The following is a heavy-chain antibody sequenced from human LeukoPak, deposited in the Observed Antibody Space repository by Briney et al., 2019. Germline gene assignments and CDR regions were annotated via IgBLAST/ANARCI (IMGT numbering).Heavy chain of an antibody. CDR1: GVSVNDYY. CDR3: ARIRCGRGQDICYNH. D-gene: IGHD2-21*01. CDR2: VSPGGYT. Sequence: PSETLSLTCAVSGVSVNDYYWSWIRQSPEEGLEWIGEVSPGGYTSYNPSLKSRVIISEDTSENQLSLKVRSVTAADTALYYCARIRCGRGQDICYNHGAQGSLVTVSS. J-gene: IGHJ4*02. V-gene: IGHV4-34*01.